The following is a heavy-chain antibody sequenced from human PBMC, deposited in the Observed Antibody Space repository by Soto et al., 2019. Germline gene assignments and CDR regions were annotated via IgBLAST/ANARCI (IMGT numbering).Heavy chain of an antibody. J-gene: IGHJ5*02. D-gene: IGHD6-13*01. V-gene: IGHV1-3*01. CDR1: GYTFTSYA. CDR3: ARTGSSSWFWFYP. Sequence: ASVKVSCKASGYTFTSYAIHWVRQAPGQRLEWMGWINAGNGNTKYSQKYQDRVTITRDTSASTAYMELSSLRSGDTAVYYCARTGSSSWFWFYPWGQGTLVTVSS. CDR2: INAGNGNT.